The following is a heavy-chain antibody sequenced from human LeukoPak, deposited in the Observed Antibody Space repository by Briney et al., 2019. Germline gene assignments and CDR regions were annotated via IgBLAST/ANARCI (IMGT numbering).Heavy chain of an antibody. CDR3: ARATYYGTSAYHYYFDY. V-gene: IGHV1-2*02. D-gene: IGHD3-22*01. J-gene: IGHJ4*02. CDR2: IHPNSGGT. CDR1: GYTFTGYY. Sequence: ASVKVSCKASGYTFTGYYMHWVRQAPGQGLEWMGWIHPNSGGTNYAQKFQDRVTMTRDTSITTAYMELSRLRSDDTAVYYCARATYYGTSAYHYYFDYWGQGTLVTVSS.